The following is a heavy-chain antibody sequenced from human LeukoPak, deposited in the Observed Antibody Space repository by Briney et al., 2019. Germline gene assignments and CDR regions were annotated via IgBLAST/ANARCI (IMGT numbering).Heavy chain of an antibody. Sequence: ASVTVTCKASGYTFTSYGISWVRQPPGQGLEWMGWISANNGNTNYAQKLQGRVTMTTDTSTSTAYMELRSLRSDDTAVYYCARNWYVVPAAIYDRLGYYYGMDVWGQGTTVTVSS. D-gene: IGHD2-2*01. CDR2: ISANNGNT. V-gene: IGHV1-18*01. CDR3: ARNWYVVPAAIYDRLGYYYGMDV. CDR1: GYTFTSYG. J-gene: IGHJ6*02.